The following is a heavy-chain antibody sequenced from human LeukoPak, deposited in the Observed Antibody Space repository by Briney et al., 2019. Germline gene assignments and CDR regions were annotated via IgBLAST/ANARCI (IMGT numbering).Heavy chain of an antibody. Sequence: PGGSLRLSCAASGFTFSSYGMYWVRQAPGKGLEWVAFIRYDGSNKYYADSVKGRFTISRDNSKNTLYLQMNSLRAEDTAVYYCAKGGRSSSWGSYYYYYMDVWGKGTTVTVSS. D-gene: IGHD6-13*01. V-gene: IGHV3-30*02. CDR1: GFTFSSYG. CDR3: AKGGRSSSWGSYYYYYMDV. CDR2: IRYDGSNK. J-gene: IGHJ6*03.